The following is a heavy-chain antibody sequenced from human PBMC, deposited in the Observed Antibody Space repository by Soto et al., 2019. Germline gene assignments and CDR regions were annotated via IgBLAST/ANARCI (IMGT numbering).Heavy chain of an antibody. CDR2: ISGSGGST. D-gene: IGHD2-15*01. Sequence: EVQLLESGGGLVQPGGSLRLSCAASGFTFSSYAMSWVRQAPGKGLEWVSAISGSGGSTYYADSVKGRFTISRDNSKNTLYLQMNSLRAEDTAVYYCASPGYCSGGSCYVYYYYYMDVWGKGTTVTVSS. CDR3: ASPGYCSGGSCYVYYYYYMDV. V-gene: IGHV3-23*01. CDR1: GFTFSSYA. J-gene: IGHJ6*03.